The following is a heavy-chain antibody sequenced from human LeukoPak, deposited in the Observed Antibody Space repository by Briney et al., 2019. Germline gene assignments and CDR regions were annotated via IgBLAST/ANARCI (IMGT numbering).Heavy chain of an antibody. Sequence: SETLSLTCTVSGGSISSYYWSWIRQPPGKGLEWIGYIYYSGSTNYNPSLKSRVTILVDTSKNQFSLKLSSVTAADTAVYYCARDRVGQQLVGRNYYYYYMDVWGKGTTVTISS. J-gene: IGHJ6*03. D-gene: IGHD6-13*01. CDR1: GGSISSYY. CDR2: IYYSGST. V-gene: IGHV4-59*12. CDR3: ARDRVGQQLVGRNYYYYYMDV.